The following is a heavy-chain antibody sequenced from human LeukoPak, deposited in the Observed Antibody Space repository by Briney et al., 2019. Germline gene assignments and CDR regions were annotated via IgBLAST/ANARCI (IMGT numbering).Heavy chain of an antibody. CDR1: GFTFSSYS. J-gene: IGHJ6*02. Sequence: GGSPRLSCAASGFTFSSYSMNWVRQAPGKGLEWVSSISSSSSYIYYADSVKGRFTISRDNAKNSLYLQMNSLRAEDTAVYYCARYSSSWIRMDVWGQGTTVTVSS. D-gene: IGHD6-13*01. CDR2: ISSSSSYI. CDR3: ARYSSSWIRMDV. V-gene: IGHV3-21*01.